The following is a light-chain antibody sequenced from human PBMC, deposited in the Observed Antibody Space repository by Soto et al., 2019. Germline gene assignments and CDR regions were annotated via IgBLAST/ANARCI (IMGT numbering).Light chain of an antibody. Sequence: ELVMTQSPATLSVSPGERATLSCRASQSVSSNLAWYQQKPGQAPRLLIYGASTRATGIPARFSGSGSGTEFTLTISSLQSEDFAVYYCQQYNNWQGTFGQGTKVDIK. CDR3: QQYNNWQGT. V-gene: IGKV3-15*01. CDR2: GAS. J-gene: IGKJ1*01. CDR1: QSVSSN.